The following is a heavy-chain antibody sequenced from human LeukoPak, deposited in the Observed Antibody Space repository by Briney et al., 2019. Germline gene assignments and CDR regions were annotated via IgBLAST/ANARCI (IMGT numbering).Heavy chain of an antibody. CDR1: GFTFSSYS. Sequence: GGSPRLSCAASGFTFSSYSMNWVRQAPGKGLEWVSYISSSSSTIYYADSVKGRFTISRDNAKNSLYLQMNSLRAEDTAVYYCARDERGAAGTGAFDIWGQGTMVTVSS. CDR3: ARDERGAAGTGAFDI. D-gene: IGHD6-13*01. V-gene: IGHV3-48*01. CDR2: ISSSSSTI. J-gene: IGHJ3*02.